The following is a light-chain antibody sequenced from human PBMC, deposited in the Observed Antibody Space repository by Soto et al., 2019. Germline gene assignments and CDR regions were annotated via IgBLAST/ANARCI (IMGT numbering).Light chain of an antibody. CDR2: WAS. CDR3: QQYNNWPPLT. J-gene: IGKJ4*01. CDR1: QSVLYSSNNKNY. V-gene: IGKV4-1*01. Sequence: DIVLTQSPDSLAVSLGERATINCKSSQSVLYSSNNKNYLAWYQQKPGQPPKLLISWASTRESGVPDRFSGSGSGTEFTLTISSLQSEDFAVYYCQQYNNWPPLTFGGGTKVDIK.